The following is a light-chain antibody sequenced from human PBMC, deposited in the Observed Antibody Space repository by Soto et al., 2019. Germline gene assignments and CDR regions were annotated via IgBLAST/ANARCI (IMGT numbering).Light chain of an antibody. J-gene: IGKJ1*01. CDR3: QQYDSATWK. Sequence: DIQMTQSPSSLSASVRDRVTITCRASQGISNYLAWYQQKPGKVPKLLIYAASTLQSGVPSRFSSSGSGKDFTLTISSMQPEYVATDYCQQYDSATWKFGQGTKGEVK. CDR1: QGISNY. CDR2: AAS. V-gene: IGKV1-27*01.